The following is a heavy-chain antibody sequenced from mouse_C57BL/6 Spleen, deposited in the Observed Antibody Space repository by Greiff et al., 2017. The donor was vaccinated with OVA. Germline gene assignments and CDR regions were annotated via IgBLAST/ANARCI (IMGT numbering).Heavy chain of an antibody. V-gene: IGHV5-4*01. CDR3: ARDYSNGWYFEV. D-gene: IGHD2-5*01. J-gene: IGHJ1*03. CDR1: GFTFSSYA. Sequence: EVMLVESGGGLVKPGGSLKLSCAASGFTFSSYAMSWVRQTPEKRLEWVATISDGGSYTYYPDNVKGRFTISRDNAKNNLYLQMSHLKSEDTAMYYCARDYSNGWYFEVWGTGTTVTVSS. CDR2: ISDGGSYT.